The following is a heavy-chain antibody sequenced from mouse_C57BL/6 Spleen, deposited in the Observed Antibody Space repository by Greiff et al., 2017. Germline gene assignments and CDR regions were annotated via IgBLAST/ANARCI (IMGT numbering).Heavy chain of an antibody. CDR1: GYTFTDYY. J-gene: IGHJ2*01. CDR2: IYPGSGNT. V-gene: IGHV1-76*01. D-gene: IGHD2-3*01. CDR3: ARSWDGYPDY. Sequence: VQLQQSGAELVRPGASVKLSCKASGYTFTDYYINWVKQRPGQGLEWIARIYPGSGNTYYNEKFKGKATLTAEKSSSTAYMQLSSLTSEDSAVYFCARSWDGYPDYWGQGTTLTVSS.